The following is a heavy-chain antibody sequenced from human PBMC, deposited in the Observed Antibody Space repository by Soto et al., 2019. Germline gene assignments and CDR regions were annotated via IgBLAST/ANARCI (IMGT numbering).Heavy chain of an antibody. CDR1: GGTFSSYA. CDR3: ARDHSRPLAGINGMDV. V-gene: IGHV1-69*13. D-gene: IGHD6-13*01. J-gene: IGHJ6*02. CDR2: IIPIFGTA. Sequence: SVKVSCKASGGTFSSYAISWVRQAPGQGLEWMGGIIPIFGTANYAQEFQGRVTITADESTSTAYMELSSLRSEDTAVYYCARDHSRPLAGINGMDVWGQGTTVTVSS.